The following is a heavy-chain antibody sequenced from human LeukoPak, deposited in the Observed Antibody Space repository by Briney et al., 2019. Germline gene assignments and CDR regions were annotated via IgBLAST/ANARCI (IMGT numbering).Heavy chain of an antibody. CDR3: ASRPPYCSSTSCYVDY. CDR1: GFTFSSYT. Sequence: GGSLRLSCAASGFTFSSYTMNWVRQAPEKGLEWVSAIISSSGNIYYAESVKGRFTISRDNAKNSLYLQMNSLRAEDTAVYYCASRPPYCSSTSCYVDYWGQGTLVTVSS. J-gene: IGHJ4*02. D-gene: IGHD2-2*01. V-gene: IGHV3-21*04. CDR2: IISSSGNI.